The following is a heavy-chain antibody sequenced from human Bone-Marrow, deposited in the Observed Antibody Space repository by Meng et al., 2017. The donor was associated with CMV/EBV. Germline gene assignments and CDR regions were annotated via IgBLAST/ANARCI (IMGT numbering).Heavy chain of an antibody. Sequence: GGSLRLSCAASGFTFSSYAMHWVRQAPGKGLEWVAVISYDGSNKYCADSVKGRFTISRDNSKNTLYLQMNSLRAEDTAVYYCARMQQLVRNYYGMDVWGQGTTVTVSS. CDR2: ISYDGSNK. J-gene: IGHJ6*02. D-gene: IGHD6-13*01. V-gene: IGHV3-30-3*01. CDR1: GFTFSSYA. CDR3: ARMQQLVRNYYGMDV.